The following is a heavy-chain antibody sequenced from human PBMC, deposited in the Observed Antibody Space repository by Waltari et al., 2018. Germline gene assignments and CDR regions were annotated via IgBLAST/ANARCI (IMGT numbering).Heavy chain of an antibody. CDR2: MWFDGTSK. D-gene: IGHD3-3*01. J-gene: IGHJ4*02. CDR1: GFTFISYS. V-gene: IGHV3-33*01. CDR3: VRDFFGSVDY. Sequence: QVQLVESGGGVVQPGRSLRLSCAASGFTFISYSMHWVRQAPGKGLESVSLMWFDGTSKFYADSVKGRFTASMDNSTNPLYLQMDRLRAEDTAVYYCVRDFFGSVDYWGQGTLVTVSS.